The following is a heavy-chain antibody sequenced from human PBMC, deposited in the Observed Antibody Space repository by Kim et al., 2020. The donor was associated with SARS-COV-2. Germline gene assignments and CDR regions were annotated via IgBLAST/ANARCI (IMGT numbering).Heavy chain of an antibody. Sequence: SETLSLTCTVSGGSISSYYWSWIRQPAGKGLEWIGRIYTSGSTNYNPSLKSRVTMSVDTSKNQFSLKLSSVTAADTAVYYCASGTTIFGVDDAFDIWGQGTMVTVSS. J-gene: IGHJ3*02. CDR1: GGSISSYY. V-gene: IGHV4-4*07. D-gene: IGHD3-3*01. CDR3: ASGTTIFGVDDAFDI. CDR2: IYTSGST.